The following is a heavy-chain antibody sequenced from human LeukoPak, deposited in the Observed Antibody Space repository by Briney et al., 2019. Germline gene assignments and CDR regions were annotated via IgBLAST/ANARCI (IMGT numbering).Heavy chain of an antibody. CDR3: AKGRGYSGYDCIDY. CDR2: ISGSGGST. D-gene: IGHD5-12*01. V-gene: IGHV3-23*01. J-gene: IGHJ4*02. Sequence: GGSLRLSCAASGFTFSSYAMSWVRQAPGKGLEWVSAISGSGGSTYYADSVKGRFTTSRGNSKNTLYLQMNSLRAEDTAVYYCAKGRGYSGYDCIDYWGQGTLVTVSS. CDR1: GFTFSSYA.